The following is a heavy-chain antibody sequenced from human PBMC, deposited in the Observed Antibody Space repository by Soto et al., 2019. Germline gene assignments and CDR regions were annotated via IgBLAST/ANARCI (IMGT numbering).Heavy chain of an antibody. J-gene: IGHJ4*02. CDR3: ARTSGYSYGSFDD. D-gene: IGHD5-18*01. V-gene: IGHV4-39*01. CDR2: IYYSGST. CDR1: GGSISSSSYY. Sequence: QLQLQESGPGLVKPSETLSLTCTVSGGSISSSSYYWGWIRQPPGKGLEWIGSIYYSGSTYYNPCLKSRVTISVYTSKHQFSLKLSSVPAADTAVYYCARTSGYSYGSFDDWGQGTLVTVSS.